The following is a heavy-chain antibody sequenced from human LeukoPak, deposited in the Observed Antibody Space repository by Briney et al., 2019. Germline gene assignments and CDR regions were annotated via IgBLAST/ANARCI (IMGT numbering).Heavy chain of an antibody. CDR1: GFTFSSYS. CDR2: ISSSSSYI. J-gene: IGHJ3*02. V-gene: IGHV3-21*01. CDR3: ARTGSPVPEGYCSSTSCRDAFDI. Sequence: PGGSLRLSCAASGFTFSSYSMNWVRQAPGKGLEWVSSISSSSSYIYYADSVKGRFTISRDNAKNSLYLQMNSLRAEDTAVYYCARTGSPVPEGYCSSTSCRDAFDIWGQGTMVTVSS. D-gene: IGHD2-2*01.